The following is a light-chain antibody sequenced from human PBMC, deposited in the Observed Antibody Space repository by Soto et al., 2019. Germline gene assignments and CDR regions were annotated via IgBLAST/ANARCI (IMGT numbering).Light chain of an antibody. V-gene: IGLV1-44*01. CDR1: SSNIGRNT. CDR3: AAWDDSMNGYV. CDR2: SNN. J-gene: IGLJ1*01. Sequence: QSVLTQPPSASGTPGQRVTTSCSGSSSNIGRNTVNWYQQLPGTAPKLLIYSNNQRPSGVPDRFSGSKSGTSASLAISGLQSEDEADYHCAAWDDSMNGYVFGTGTKVTVL.